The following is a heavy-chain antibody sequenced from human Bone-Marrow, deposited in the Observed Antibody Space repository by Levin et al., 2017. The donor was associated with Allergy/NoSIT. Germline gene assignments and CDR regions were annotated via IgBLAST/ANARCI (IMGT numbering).Heavy chain of an antibody. Sequence: GASVKVSCEAFGYTFANYWIGWVRQKPGKGLEWMGIIYPGDSDTKYSPAFEGQFTISADKSTSTAYLQWGSLKASDTAMYYCARKGGSTVVRPFDYWGQGTLVTVSS. J-gene: IGHJ4*02. CDR1: GYTFANYW. V-gene: IGHV5-51*01. CDR3: ARKGGSTVVRPFDY. D-gene: IGHD4-23*01. CDR2: IYPGDSDT.